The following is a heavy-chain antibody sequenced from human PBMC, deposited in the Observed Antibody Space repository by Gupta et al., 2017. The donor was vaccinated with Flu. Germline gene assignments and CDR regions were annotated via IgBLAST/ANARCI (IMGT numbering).Heavy chain of an antibody. CDR2: ISWAGSER. J-gene: IGHJ5*02. D-gene: IGHD3-10*01. V-gene: IGHV3-43D*03. Sequence: EVQLLDSGGAVVQPGGSLRLSCTASGFNFDAYAMHWVRQAPGKGLEGVSVISWAGSERYESDACRGRFSISRDNGKRLVYFQINSLIAEDTALYFCAKTRRGKRSGSFSSWGQGAQVTVSS. CDR1: GFNFDAYA. CDR3: AKTRRGKRSGSFSS.